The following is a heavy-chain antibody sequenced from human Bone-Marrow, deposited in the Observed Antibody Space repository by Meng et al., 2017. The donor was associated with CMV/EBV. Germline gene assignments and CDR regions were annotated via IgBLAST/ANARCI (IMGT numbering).Heavy chain of an antibody. CDR1: GGSISSYY. Sequence: GSLRLSCTVSGGSISSYYWSWIRQPPGKGLEWIGYIYYSGSTNYNRSLKSRVTISVDTPKNQFSLKLSSVTAADTAVYYCARTPEYCSSTSCYMDYWGQGTLATVSS. CDR2: IYYSGST. V-gene: IGHV4-59*01. CDR3: ARTPEYCSSTSCYMDY. D-gene: IGHD2-2*02. J-gene: IGHJ4*02.